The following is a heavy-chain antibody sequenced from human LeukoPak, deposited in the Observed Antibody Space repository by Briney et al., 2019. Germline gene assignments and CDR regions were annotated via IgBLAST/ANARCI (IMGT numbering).Heavy chain of an antibody. CDR3: ARQCSSSSCFFDY. Sequence: SETLSLTCPVSGYSINRGYYWGWIRQPPGKGLEWIGSIYHSGSTYYNPSLKSRVTLSVDTSKNQFSLKPNSVTAADTAVYYCARQCSSSSCFFDYWGQGTLVTVSS. V-gene: IGHV4-38-2*01. CDR2: IYHSGST. CDR1: GYSINRGYY. D-gene: IGHD2-15*01. J-gene: IGHJ4*02.